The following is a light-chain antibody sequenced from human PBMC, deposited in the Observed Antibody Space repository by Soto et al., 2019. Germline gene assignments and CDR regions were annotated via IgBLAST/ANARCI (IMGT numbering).Light chain of an antibody. J-gene: IGKJ1*01. CDR2: AAS. CDR3: QQSYSNPRT. V-gene: IGKV1-39*01. CDR1: QSISSY. Sequence: DIQITQSPSSLSASVGDRGTITCRASQSISSYLNWYQQTQGKAPKLLIYAASSLQSGVPSRFSGSVSGTDFTLSISSLQPEDFATYYCQQSYSNPRTFGQGTKVDI.